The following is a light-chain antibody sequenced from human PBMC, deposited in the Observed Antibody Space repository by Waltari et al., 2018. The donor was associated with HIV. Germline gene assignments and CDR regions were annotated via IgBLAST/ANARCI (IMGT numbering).Light chain of an antibody. CDR3: SAWDDNVNAL. Sequence: QSVLTQPPSASGTPGPRVTISCSGTRSNIGPNVVHWYQQLPGTAPKLLIYKNTQRPSGVPDRFSGSKSGTSASLAISGLQSDDEGDYYCSAWDDNVNALFGGGTKLTVL. J-gene: IGLJ2*01. V-gene: IGLV1-44*01. CDR2: KNT. CDR1: RSNIGPNV.